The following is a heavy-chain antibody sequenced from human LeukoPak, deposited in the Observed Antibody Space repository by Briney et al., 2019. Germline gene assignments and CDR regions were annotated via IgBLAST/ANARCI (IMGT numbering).Heavy chain of an antibody. V-gene: IGHV1-24*01. Sequence: ASVKVSCKVSGYTLTELSMHWVRQPPGKGLEWMGGFDPEDGETIYAQKFQGRVTMTEDTSTDTAYMELSSLRSEDTAVYYCATGLFFQVDTAMATVPYFDYWGQGTLVTVSS. CDR1: GYTLTELS. J-gene: IGHJ4*02. CDR3: ATGLFFQVDTAMATVPYFDY. CDR2: FDPEDGET. D-gene: IGHD5-18*01.